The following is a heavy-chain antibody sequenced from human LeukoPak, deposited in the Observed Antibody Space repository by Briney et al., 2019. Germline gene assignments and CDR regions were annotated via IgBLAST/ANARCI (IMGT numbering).Heavy chain of an antibody. CDR2: VYTSGST. J-gene: IGHJ4*02. D-gene: IGHD3-22*01. CDR1: GGSISSGRYY. V-gene: IGHV4-61*02. CDR3: ARDHTYYYDSSGYSSHFDY. Sequence: PSETLSLTCTVSGGSISSGRYYWSWIRQPAGKGLEWFGRVYTSGSTNYNPSLKSRVTISVDTSKNQFSLKLSSVTAADTAVYYCARDHTYYYDSSGYSSHFDYWGQGTLVTVSS.